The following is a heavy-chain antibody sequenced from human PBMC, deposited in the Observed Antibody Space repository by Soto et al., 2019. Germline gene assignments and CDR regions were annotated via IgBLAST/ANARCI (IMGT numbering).Heavy chain of an antibody. Sequence: SVKVSCKASGGTFSSYAISWVRQAPGQGLEWMGGIIPIFGTANYAQKFQGRVTITADESTSTAYMELSSLRSEDTAVYYCARGYYDSSGYYPSTYPFSRSYFDYWGQGTLVTVSS. J-gene: IGHJ4*02. CDR2: IIPIFGTA. V-gene: IGHV1-69*13. CDR1: GGTFSSYA. D-gene: IGHD3-22*01. CDR3: ARGYYDSSGYYPSTYPFSRSYFDY.